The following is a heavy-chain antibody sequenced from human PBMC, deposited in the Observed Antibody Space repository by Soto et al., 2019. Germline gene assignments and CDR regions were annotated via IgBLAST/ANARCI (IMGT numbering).Heavy chain of an antibody. CDR1: GGSISSDDHY. CDR2: IYYTGKT. J-gene: IGHJ5*02. CDR3: ARDRANSPDYFDP. D-gene: IGHD3-9*01. V-gene: IGHV4-30-4*01. Sequence: QVQLQESGPGLLKPSQTLSLTCTVSGGSISSDDHYWTWIRQPPGKGLEWIGYIYYTGKTNYNPSLESRFTISIDRPKNQFPLTLSSVNAADTALYYCARDRANSPDYFDPWGQGTLVTVSS.